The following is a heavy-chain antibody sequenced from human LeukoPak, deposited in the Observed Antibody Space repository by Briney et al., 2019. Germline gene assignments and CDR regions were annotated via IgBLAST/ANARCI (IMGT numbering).Heavy chain of an antibody. CDR1: GFTFSSYW. V-gene: IGHV3-74*01. Sequence: GGSLRLSCAASGFTFSSYWMHWVRQAPGKGLVWVSRINSDGSSTSYADSVKGRFTISRDNAKNTLYLQMNSLRAEDTAVYYCARDREMATSLGYYYYGMDVWGQGTTVTVSS. D-gene: IGHD5-24*01. J-gene: IGHJ6*02. CDR2: INSDGSST. CDR3: ARDREMATSLGYYYYGMDV.